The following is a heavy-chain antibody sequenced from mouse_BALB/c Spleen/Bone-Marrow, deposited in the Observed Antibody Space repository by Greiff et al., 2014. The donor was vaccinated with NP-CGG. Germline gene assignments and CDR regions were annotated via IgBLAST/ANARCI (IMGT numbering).Heavy chain of an antibody. V-gene: IGHV14-3*02. CDR1: GFNIKDTY. J-gene: IGHJ2*01. CDR3: ARLITTDY. CDR2: IDPANGNT. Sequence: VQLQQSGAELVKPGASVKLSCTASGFNIKDTYMHWVKQRPEQGLEWIGRIDPANGNTKYDPRFQGKATITADTSSNTAYLQLSSLTSEDTAVYYCARLITTDYWGQGTTLTVSS. D-gene: IGHD2-4*01.